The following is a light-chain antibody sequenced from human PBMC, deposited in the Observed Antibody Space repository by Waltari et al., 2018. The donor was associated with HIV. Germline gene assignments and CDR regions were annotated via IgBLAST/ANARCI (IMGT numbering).Light chain of an antibody. CDR2: DAS. V-gene: IGKV3D-20*01. CDR3: QHYGTSLLT. Sequence: EIVLTQSPATLSLSPGERATLSCGASQTVSNNYLAWYQQKPGLAPRLLIYDASSRAAGVPDRFSGSGSGTDFSLSISRLEPEDFAVYYCQHYGTSLLTFGGGTKVEIK. J-gene: IGKJ4*01. CDR1: QTVSNNY.